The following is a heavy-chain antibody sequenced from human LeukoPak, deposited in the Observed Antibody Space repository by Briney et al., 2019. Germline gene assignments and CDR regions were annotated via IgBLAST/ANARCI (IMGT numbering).Heavy chain of an antibody. D-gene: IGHD5-12*01. CDR3: ARENWDIVAVPMDV. V-gene: IGHV3-48*03. CDR2: ISSSGSTI. Sequence: GGSLRLSCAASGFTFSSYEMNWVRQAPGKGLEWVSYISSSGSTIYYADSVRGRFIISRDNAKDSLHLQMNSLRAEDTAVYYCARENWDIVAVPMDVWGKGTTVTVSS. J-gene: IGHJ6*04. CDR1: GFTFSSYE.